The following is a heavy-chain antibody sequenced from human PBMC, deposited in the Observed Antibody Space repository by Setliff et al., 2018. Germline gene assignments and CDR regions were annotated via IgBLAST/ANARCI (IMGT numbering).Heavy chain of an antibody. V-gene: IGHV1-18*01. Sequence: ASVKVSCKASGYTFTRYGISWVRQAPGKGFEWMGWIGPYNGNTYYAQKFQGRVAMTTDTSTSTAYMELRSLRSDDTAVYYCAKGGNITRETYYYYGMDVWGQGTTVTVSS. CDR1: GYTFTRYG. CDR3: AKGGNITRETYYYYGMDV. CDR2: IGPYNGNT. D-gene: IGHD1-20*01. J-gene: IGHJ6*02.